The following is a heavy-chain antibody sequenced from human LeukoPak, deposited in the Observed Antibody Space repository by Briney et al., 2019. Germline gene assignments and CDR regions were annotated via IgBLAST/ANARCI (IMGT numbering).Heavy chain of an antibody. CDR1: GFTFSSYS. D-gene: IGHD2-21*01. CDR2: ISSSSSYI. CDR3: AKQAGWGGYFYFLPFDF. Sequence: GSLRLSCAASGFTFSSYSMNWVRQAPGKGLEWVSSISSSSSYIYYADSVKGRFTISRDNSKNTLYLQMNRLRAEDTAVYFCAKQAGWGGYFYFLPFDFWGQGTLVTVSS. J-gene: IGHJ4*02. V-gene: IGHV3-21*04.